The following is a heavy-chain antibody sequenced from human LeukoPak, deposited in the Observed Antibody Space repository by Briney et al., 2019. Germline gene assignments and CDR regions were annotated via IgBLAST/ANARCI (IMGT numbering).Heavy chain of an antibody. Sequence: SETLSLTCTVSGGSFSSGDYYWSWIRQPPGKGLEWIGYIYYSGSTNYNPSLKSRVTISVDTSKNQFSLKLSSVTAADTAVYYCASYPGYGDYGHNWFDPWGQGTLVTVSS. D-gene: IGHD4-17*01. V-gene: IGHV4-61*08. J-gene: IGHJ5*02. CDR2: IYYSGST. CDR3: ASYPGYGDYGHNWFDP. CDR1: GGSFSSGDYY.